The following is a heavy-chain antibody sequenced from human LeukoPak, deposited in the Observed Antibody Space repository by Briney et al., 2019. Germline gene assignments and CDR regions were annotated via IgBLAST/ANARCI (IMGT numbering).Heavy chain of an antibody. J-gene: IGHJ6*03. Sequence: GGSLRLSCAASGFTFSSYAMSWVRQAPGKGLEWVSAISGSGGSTYYADSVKGRFAISRDNSKNTLYLQMNSLRAEDTAVYYCAKDLFRSGYMDVWGKGTTVTVSS. CDR3: AKDLFRSGYMDV. D-gene: IGHD3-10*01. CDR2: ISGSGGST. V-gene: IGHV3-23*01. CDR1: GFTFSSYA.